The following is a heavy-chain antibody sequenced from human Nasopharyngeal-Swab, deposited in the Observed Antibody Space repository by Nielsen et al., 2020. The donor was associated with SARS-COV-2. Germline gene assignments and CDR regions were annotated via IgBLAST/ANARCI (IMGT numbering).Heavy chain of an antibody. V-gene: IGHV3-13*01. J-gene: IGHJ6*02. CDR2: TGTAGDT. Sequence: GESLKISCAASGFTFSSYDMHWVRQATGKGLEWVSATGTAGDTYYPGSVKGRFTISRENAKNSLYLQMNSLRAGDTAVYYCARAYYGSGSYYNGYYYGMDVWGQGTTVTVSS. CDR3: ARAYYGSGSYYNGYYYGMDV. CDR1: GFTFSSYD. D-gene: IGHD3-10*01.